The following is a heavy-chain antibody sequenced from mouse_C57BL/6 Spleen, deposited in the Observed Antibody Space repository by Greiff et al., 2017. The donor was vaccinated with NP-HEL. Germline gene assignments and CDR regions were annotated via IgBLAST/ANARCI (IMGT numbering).Heavy chain of an antibody. Sequence: QVQLQQSGAELVRPGASVTLSCKDSGYTFTDYAMHWVKQTPVHGLEWIGAIDPETGGTAYNQKFKGKAILTADKSSSTAYMELRSLTSEDSAVYYCTRWLLSMDYWGQGTSVTVSS. CDR1: GYTFTDYA. CDR3: TRWLLSMDY. V-gene: IGHV1-15*01. J-gene: IGHJ4*01. CDR2: IDPETGGT. D-gene: IGHD2-3*01.